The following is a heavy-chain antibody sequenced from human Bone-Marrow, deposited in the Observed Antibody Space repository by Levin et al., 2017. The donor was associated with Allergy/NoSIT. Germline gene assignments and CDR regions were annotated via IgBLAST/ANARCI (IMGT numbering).Heavy chain of an antibody. V-gene: IGHV4-30-4*01. CDR2: IYYSGST. CDR1: GGSISSGDYY. Sequence: PSETLSLTCTVSGGSISSGDYYWSWIRQPPGKGLEWIGYIYYSGSTYYNPSLKSRVTISVDTSKNQFSLKLSSVTAADTAVYYCARVAPPGIVVVPADLGFAWGQGTLVTVSS. CDR3: ARVAPPGIVVVPADLGFA. J-gene: IGHJ5*02. D-gene: IGHD2-2*01.